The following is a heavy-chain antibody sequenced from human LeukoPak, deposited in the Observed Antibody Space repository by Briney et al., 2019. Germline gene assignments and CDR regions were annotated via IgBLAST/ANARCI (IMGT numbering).Heavy chain of an antibody. Sequence: GGSLRLSCTASGFTFSSYWMHWVRQAPGKGLVWVSRISSDGSSTSYADSVKGRFTISRDNAKNTMYLQMNSLRAEDTAVYYCARDLGHAFDYWGQGTLVTVSS. CDR3: ARDLGHAFDY. CDR1: GFTFSSYW. CDR2: ISSDGSST. V-gene: IGHV3-74*01. J-gene: IGHJ4*02. D-gene: IGHD3/OR15-3a*01.